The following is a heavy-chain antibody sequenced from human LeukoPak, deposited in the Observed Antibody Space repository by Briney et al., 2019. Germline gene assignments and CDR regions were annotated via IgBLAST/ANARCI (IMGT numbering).Heavy chain of an antibody. J-gene: IGHJ4*02. CDR1: GFTCSSHA. V-gene: IGHV3-23*01. CDR3: ANENYFDSSGYPDY. Sequence: PGESLRLSSAASGFTCSSHAMSWVRQPPGKGLEWVSAISGSGGSTYYTDSVKGRFAISRDNSKNTLHLQMNSLRAEDTAVYYCANENYFDSSGYPDYWGQGTLVTVSS. CDR2: ISGSGGST. D-gene: IGHD3-22*01.